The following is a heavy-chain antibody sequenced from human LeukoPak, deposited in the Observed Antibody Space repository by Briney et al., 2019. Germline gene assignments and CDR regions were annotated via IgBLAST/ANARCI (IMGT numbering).Heavy chain of an antibody. J-gene: IGHJ3*02. D-gene: IGHD3-3*01. CDR3: AKVRHSPMYYDFWSGYGAFDI. CDR2: MNPNSGNT. V-gene: IGHV1-8*03. Sequence: ASVKVSCKASGYTFTSYDINWVRQATGQGLEWMGWMNPNSGNTGYAQKFQGRVTITRNTSISTAYMELSSLRSEDTAVYYCAKVRHSPMYYDFWSGYGAFDIWGQGTMVTVSS. CDR1: GYTFTSYD.